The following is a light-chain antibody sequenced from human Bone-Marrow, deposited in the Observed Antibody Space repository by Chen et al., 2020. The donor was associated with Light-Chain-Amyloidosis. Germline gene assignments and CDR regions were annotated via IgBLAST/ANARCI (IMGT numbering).Light chain of an antibody. CDR1: QSVSNN. J-gene: IGKJ5*01. CDR3: QQRNNWPIT. V-gene: IGKV3-11*01. CDR2: DAD. Sequence: EIVLTQSPATLSLSPGERATRSCRASQSVSNNLGWYQQKPGQAPRLLIYDADSRATGTPARFSGNGSETDFTLTVSSLEPEDFAVYYCQQRNNWPITFGQGTRLEFK.